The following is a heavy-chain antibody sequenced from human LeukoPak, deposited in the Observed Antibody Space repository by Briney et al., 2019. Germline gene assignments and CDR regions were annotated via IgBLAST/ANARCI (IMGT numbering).Heavy chain of an antibody. CDR1: GFTVSSNY. D-gene: IGHD2-15*01. CDR3: ARDHCSGGSRYPRDGMDV. V-gene: IGHV3-53*04. Sequence: PGGSLRLSCAASGFTVSSNYMSWVRQAPGKGLEWVSVIYSGGSTYYADSVKGRFTISRHNSKNTLYLQMNSLRAEDTAVYYCARDHCSGGSRYPRDGMDVWGQGTTVTVSS. CDR2: IYSGGST. J-gene: IGHJ6*02.